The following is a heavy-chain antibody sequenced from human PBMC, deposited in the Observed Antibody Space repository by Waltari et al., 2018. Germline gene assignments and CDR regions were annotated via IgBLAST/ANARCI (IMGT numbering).Heavy chain of an antibody. CDR3: ARDRGPETGAFDI. J-gene: IGHJ3*02. V-gene: IGHV4-61*09. D-gene: IGHD3-10*01. CDR2: IYTSGST. Sequence: QVQLQESGPGLVKPSQTLSLTCTVSGGSISSGSYYWSWIRQPAGKGLEWIGYIYTSGSTNYNPALKSRVTISVDTSKNQFSLKLSSVTAADTAVYYCARDRGPETGAFDIWGQGTMVTVSS. CDR1: GGSISSGSYY.